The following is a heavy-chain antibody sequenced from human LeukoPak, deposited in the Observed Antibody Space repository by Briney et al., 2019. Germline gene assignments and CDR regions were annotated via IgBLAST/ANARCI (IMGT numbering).Heavy chain of an antibody. V-gene: IGHV3-23*01. Sequence: GGSLRLSCAASGFTFNNYVMSWVRQAPGKGLEWVSAISGSGGSTYYADSVKGRFTISRDTSMNTLYLQMNSLRAEDTAVYYCAKHKFTMIAVVIFDCWGQGTLVTVSS. CDR2: ISGSGGST. CDR1: GFTFNNYV. J-gene: IGHJ4*02. CDR3: AKHKFTMIAVVIFDC. D-gene: IGHD3-22*01.